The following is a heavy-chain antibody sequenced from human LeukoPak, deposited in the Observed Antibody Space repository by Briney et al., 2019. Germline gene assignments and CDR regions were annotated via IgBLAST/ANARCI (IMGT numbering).Heavy chain of an antibody. V-gene: IGHV4-59*01. Sequence: PSETLSLTCTVSGGSISNYYWSWVRQPPGKGLEWIGYIYYSGSTDYNPSLKSRVTISVDTSKNQFSLKLSSVTAADTAVYYCARRRFGEFFLDYWGQGTLVTVSS. CDR2: IYYSGST. J-gene: IGHJ4*02. D-gene: IGHD3-10*01. CDR1: GGSISNYY. CDR3: ARRRFGEFFLDY.